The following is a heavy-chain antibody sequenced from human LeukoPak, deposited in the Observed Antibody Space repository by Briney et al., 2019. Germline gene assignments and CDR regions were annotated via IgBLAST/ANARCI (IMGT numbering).Heavy chain of an antibody. Sequence: PSETLSLTCAVSGGSLSTDNWWTWVRQPPGKGLEWIGEVNLQGSTNYNPSLMGRVAIAVDTSENHISLQLTSVTAADTAVYYCAREGGPYRPLDYSGQGTLVTVSS. J-gene: IGHJ4*02. CDR3: AREGGPYRPLDY. CDR1: GGSLSTDNW. V-gene: IGHV4-4*02. CDR2: VNLQGST.